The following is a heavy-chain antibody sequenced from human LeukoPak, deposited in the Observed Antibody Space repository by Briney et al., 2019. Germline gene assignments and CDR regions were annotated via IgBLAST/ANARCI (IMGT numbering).Heavy chain of an antibody. Sequence: AASVTVSCKGSGYTFTGYYMNWVRQAPGKGVAWMGLIIPNSSDSTYAQNFQASVTMTRYTSINTAYMELSRLKSNHTAVYYCARYCGSESLQALDSGGQGTVVAFS. CDR2: IIPNSSDS. CDR1: GYTFTGYY. J-gene: IGHJ3*02. D-gene: IGHD2-21*01. CDR3: ARYCGSESLQALDS. V-gene: IGHV1-2*02.